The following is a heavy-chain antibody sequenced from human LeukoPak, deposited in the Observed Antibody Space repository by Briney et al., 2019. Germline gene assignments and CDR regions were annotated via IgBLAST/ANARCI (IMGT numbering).Heavy chain of an antibody. CDR2: ISYDGSNK. CDR1: GFTFSSYG. D-gene: IGHD6-13*01. V-gene: IGHV3-30*18. J-gene: IGHJ4*02. CDR3: ANFIAAAGNDY. Sequence: GGSLRLSCAASGFTFSSYGMHWVRQAPGKGLEWVAVISYDGSNKYYADSVKGRFTTSRDNSKNTLYLQMNSLRAEDTAVYYCANFIAAAGNDYWGQGTLVTVSS.